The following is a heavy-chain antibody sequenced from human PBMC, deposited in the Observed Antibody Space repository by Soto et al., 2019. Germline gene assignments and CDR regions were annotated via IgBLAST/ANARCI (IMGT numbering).Heavy chain of an antibody. Sequence: SETLSLTCTVSGGSISSGDYYWSWIRQPPGKGLEWIGYIYYSGSTYYNPSLKSRVTISIDKSKNQFSLKLSSVTAADTAVYYCARDPDGDIPINYWGQGTLVTVSS. CDR2: IYYSGST. CDR3: ARDPDGDIPINY. J-gene: IGHJ4*02. CDR1: GGSISSGDYY. D-gene: IGHD4-17*01. V-gene: IGHV4-30-4*01.